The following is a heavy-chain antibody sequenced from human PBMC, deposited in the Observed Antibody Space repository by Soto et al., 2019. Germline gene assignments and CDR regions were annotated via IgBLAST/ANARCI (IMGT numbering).Heavy chain of an antibody. CDR1: GGSINSGGYY. D-gene: IGHD6-13*01. CDR3: ARGYRQAGSSSSWVFDY. Sequence: QVQLQESGPGLVKPSQTLSLICTVSGGSINSGGYYWNWIRQHPGQGLEWIGYIFYSGSTYYNLCLRSWVTLSADTSENHVPLNLSSVTAADTAVYFCARGYRQAGSSSSWVFDYWGQGTLVNVSS. V-gene: IGHV4-31*03. J-gene: IGHJ4*02. CDR2: IFYSGST.